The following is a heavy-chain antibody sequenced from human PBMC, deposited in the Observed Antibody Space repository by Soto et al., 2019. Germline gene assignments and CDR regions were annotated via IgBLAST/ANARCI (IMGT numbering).Heavy chain of an antibody. V-gene: IGHV1-3*01. J-gene: IGHJ4*02. D-gene: IGHD3-3*01. CDR1: GYTFTSYA. CDR2: INAGNGNT. Sequence: QVQLVQSGAEVKKPGASVKVSCKASGYTFTSYAMHWVRQAPGQRLEWMGWINAGNGNTKYSQKFQGRVTITRDTSASTAYMELSSLRSEDTAVYYCARAKRKIFGVVIIQGAYFDYWGQGTLVTVSS. CDR3: ARAKRKIFGVVIIQGAYFDY.